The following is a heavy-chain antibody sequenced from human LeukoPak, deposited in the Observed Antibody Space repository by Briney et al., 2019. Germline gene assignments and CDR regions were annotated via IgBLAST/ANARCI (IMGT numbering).Heavy chain of an antibody. D-gene: IGHD6-19*01. J-gene: IGHJ4*02. CDR2: ISSSSSYI. CDR3: ARDWRAGIAVAGTGPDY. V-gene: IGHV3-21*01. CDR1: GFTFSSYS. Sequence: GGSLRLSCAASGFTFSSYSMNWVRQAPGKGLEWVSSISSSSSYIYYADSVKGRFTISRDNAKNSLYLKMNSLRAEDTAVYYCARDWRAGIAVAGTGPDYWGQGTLVTVSS.